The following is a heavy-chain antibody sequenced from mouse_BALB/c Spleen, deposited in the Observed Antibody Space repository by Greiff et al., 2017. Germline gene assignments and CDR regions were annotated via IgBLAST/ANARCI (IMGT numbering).Heavy chain of an antibody. CDR1: GFAFSRYW. CDR3: AREGAGGYDE. J-gene: IGHJ2*01. Sequence: EVKLMESGGGLVQPGGSLKLSCAASGFAFSRYWMSWVRQAPGKGLEWIGEINPDSSTINYTPSLKDKFIISRDNAKNTLYLQMSKVRSEDTALYYCAREGAGGYDEWGQGTTLTVSS. CDR2: INPDSSTI. V-gene: IGHV4-1*02. D-gene: IGHD2-2*01.